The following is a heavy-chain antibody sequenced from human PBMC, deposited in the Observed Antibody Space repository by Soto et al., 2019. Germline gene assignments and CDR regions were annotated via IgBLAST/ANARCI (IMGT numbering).Heavy chain of an antibody. CDR1: GFTFSSYA. V-gene: IGHV3-23*01. D-gene: IGHD1-26*01. Sequence: EVQLLESGGGLGQPGGSLRLSCAASGFTFSSYAMRWVRQAPGKGLEWVSAISGSGDSTYYADSVKGRFTTSGDNSKNTLYLQMNSLRAEDTAVYYCARRGSGSYYDYWGQGTLVTVSS. J-gene: IGHJ4*02. CDR2: ISGSGDST. CDR3: ARRGSGSYYDY.